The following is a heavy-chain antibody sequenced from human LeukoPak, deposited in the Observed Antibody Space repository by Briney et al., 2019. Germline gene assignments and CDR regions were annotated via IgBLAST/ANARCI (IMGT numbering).Heavy chain of an antibody. J-gene: IGHJ4*02. D-gene: IGHD4-23*01. CDR3: TRAPYGGNSLATY. CDR1: GFTFGDYA. Sequence: GGSLRLSCTASGFTFGDYAMSWVRQAPGKGLEWVGFIRSKAYGATIEYAASVKGRFTISRDDSKSIAYLQMNSLKTEDTAVYCCTRAPYGGNSLATYWGQGTLVTVSS. V-gene: IGHV3-49*04. CDR2: IRSKAYGATI.